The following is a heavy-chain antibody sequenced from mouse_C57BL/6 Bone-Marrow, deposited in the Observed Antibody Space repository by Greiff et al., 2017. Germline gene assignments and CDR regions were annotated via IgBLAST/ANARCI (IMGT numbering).Heavy chain of an antibody. D-gene: IGHD1-1*01. J-gene: IGHJ2*01. CDR3: ARRTTVVAGNYFDY. V-gene: IGHV1-69*01. Sequence: QVQLQQPGAELVMPGASVKLSCKASGYTFTSYWMHWVKQRPGQGLEWIGEIDPSDSYTNYNQKFKGKSTLTVDKSSSTAYMQLSSLTSEDSAVYYCARRTTVVAGNYFDYWGQGTTLTVSS. CDR1: GYTFTSYW. CDR2: IDPSDSYT.